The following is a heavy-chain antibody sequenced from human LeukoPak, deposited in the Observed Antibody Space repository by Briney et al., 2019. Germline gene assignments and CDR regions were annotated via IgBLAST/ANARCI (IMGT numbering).Heavy chain of an antibody. J-gene: IGHJ4*02. CDR3: ARDTTIVVVPAAIGDFDY. Sequence: PGGSLRLSCAASGFTFSSYWMHWVRQAPGKGLVWVSRINSEGSSTSYADSVKGRFTISRDNAKNTLYLQMNSLRAEDTAVYYCARDTTIVVVPAAIGDFDYWGQGTLVTVSS. CDR1: GFTFSSYW. CDR2: INSEGSST. V-gene: IGHV3-74*01. D-gene: IGHD2-2*02.